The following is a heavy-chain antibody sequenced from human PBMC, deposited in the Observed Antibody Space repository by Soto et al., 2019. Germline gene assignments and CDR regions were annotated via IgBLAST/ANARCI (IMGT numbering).Heavy chain of an antibody. V-gene: IGHV4-34*01. D-gene: IGHD3-16*02. J-gene: IGHJ3*02. Sequence: PSETLSLTCAVYGGSFSGYYWSWIRQPPGKGLEWIGEINHSGSTNYNPSLKSRVTISVDTSKNQLSLKLSSVTAADTAVYYCARSRYIWGSYLKRAFDIWGQGTMVTVSS. CDR2: INHSGST. CDR1: GGSFSGYY. CDR3: ARSRYIWGSYLKRAFDI.